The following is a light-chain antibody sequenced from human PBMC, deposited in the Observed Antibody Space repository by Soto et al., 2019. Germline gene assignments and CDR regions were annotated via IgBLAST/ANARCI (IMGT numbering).Light chain of an antibody. CDR3: QQRSDWPWT. CDR2: EAS. CDR1: QSVSSY. J-gene: IGKJ1*01. V-gene: IGKV3-11*01. Sequence: EIVMPQSPATLSVSPGESSTLSCRASQSVSSYLAWYQQKPGQAPRLLMYEASNRATGIPARFSGGGSGTDFTLTISSLEPEDFAVYYCQQRSDWPWTFGHGNKVDIK.